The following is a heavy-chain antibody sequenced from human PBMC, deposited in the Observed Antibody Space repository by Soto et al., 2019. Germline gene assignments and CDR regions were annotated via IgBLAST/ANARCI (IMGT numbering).Heavy chain of an antibody. J-gene: IGHJ3*02. CDR2: IWYDGSNK. V-gene: IGHV3-33*01. CDR1: GFTFSSYG. CDR3: ARDNGDDGARAFYI. Sequence: QVQLVESGGGVLQPGRSLRLSCAASGFTFSSYGMHWVRQAPGKGLEWVAVIWYDGSNKYYADSVKGRFTISRDNSKNTVYLQMNSLRAEDAAVYYCARDNGDDGARAFYIWGQGTMVTVSS. D-gene: IGHD4-17*01.